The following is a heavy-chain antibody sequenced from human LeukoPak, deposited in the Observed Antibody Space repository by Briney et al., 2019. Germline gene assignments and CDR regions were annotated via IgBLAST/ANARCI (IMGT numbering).Heavy chain of an antibody. J-gene: IGHJ4*02. CDR1: GFTFSSYA. V-gene: IGHV3-30-3*01. CDR2: ISYDGSNK. D-gene: IGHD6-6*01. Sequence: GGSLRLSCAASGFTFSSYAMHWVRQAPGKGLEWVAVISYDGSNKYYADSVKGRFIISRDNARNTLFLQMNSLTAEDTAVYYCARDPSITAPRDYWGQGTLVTVSS. CDR3: ARDPSITAPRDY.